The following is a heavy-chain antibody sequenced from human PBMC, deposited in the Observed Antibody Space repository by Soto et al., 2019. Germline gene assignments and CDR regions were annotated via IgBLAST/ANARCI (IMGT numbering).Heavy chain of an antibody. D-gene: IGHD6-6*01. Sequence: SETLSLTCAVSGYSISSGYYWGWIRQPPGKGLEWIGGIYHSGSTYYNPSLKSRVTISVDTSKNQFSLKLSSVTAADTAVYYCARVHSIATPDYYYYGMDVWGQGTTVTVSS. J-gene: IGHJ6*02. CDR3: ARVHSIATPDYYYYGMDV. CDR1: GYSISSGYY. CDR2: IYHSGST. V-gene: IGHV4-38-2*01.